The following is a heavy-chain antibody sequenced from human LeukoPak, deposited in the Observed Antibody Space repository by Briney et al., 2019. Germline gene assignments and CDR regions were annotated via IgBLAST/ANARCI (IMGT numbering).Heavy chain of an antibody. D-gene: IGHD5-18*01. CDR3: VRDLGVDTSMIFFDY. Sequence: ASVKVSCKASGGTFSNYGISWVRPAPGQGLEWMGWISAYNGNTKSAQKFQGRVTLTTDTSTSTAYMELRSLRSDDTAVFYCVRDLGVDTSMIFFDYWGQGTLVTVSS. CDR1: GGTFSNYG. V-gene: IGHV1-18*01. CDR2: ISAYNGNT. J-gene: IGHJ4*02.